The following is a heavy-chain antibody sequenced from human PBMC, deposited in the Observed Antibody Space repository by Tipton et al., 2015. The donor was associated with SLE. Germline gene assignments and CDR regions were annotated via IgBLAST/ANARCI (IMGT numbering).Heavy chain of an antibody. Sequence: QSGAEVKKPGSSVKVSCKASGGTFSTYFISWVRQAPGQGLEWMGGTIPILDRTNYARRIQGRVTISADESTNTADMELNSLRSEDTAVYYCAVAPLASVTYGGDDGVDVWSQGTTVSVSS. CDR3: AVAPLASVTYGGDDGVDV. D-gene: IGHD4-17*01. CDR2: TIPILDRT. J-gene: IGHJ6*02. V-gene: IGHV1-69*01. CDR1: GGTFSTYF.